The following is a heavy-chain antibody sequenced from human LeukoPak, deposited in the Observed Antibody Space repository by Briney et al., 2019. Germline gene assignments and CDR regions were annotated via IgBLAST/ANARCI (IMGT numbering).Heavy chain of an antibody. CDR2: INHSGST. D-gene: IGHD3-16*01. J-gene: IGHJ4*02. V-gene: IGHV4-34*01. Sequence: SETLSLTCAVYGGSFSGYYWSWIRQPPGKGLEWIGEINHSGSTNYNPSLKSRVTIPVDTSKNQFSLKLSSVTAADTAVYYCARYVWGSHFDYWGQGTLVTDSS. CDR3: ARYVWGSHFDY. CDR1: GGSFSGYY.